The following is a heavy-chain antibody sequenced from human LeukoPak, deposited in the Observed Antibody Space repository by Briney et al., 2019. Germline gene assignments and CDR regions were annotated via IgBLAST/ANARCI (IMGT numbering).Heavy chain of an antibody. CDR3: ARKPGSQLLGFAYYFYYRHV. J-gene: IGHJ6*03. CDR2: IYYSGST. Sequence: SETLSLTCTVSGGSISSYYWGWIRQPPGKGLEWIGYIYYSGSTNYNPSLKSRVTISVDTSKNQFSLKLSSVTAADTAVYYCARKPGSQLLGFAYYFYYRHVGEKGPT. CDR1: GGSISSYY. D-gene: IGHD2-2*01. V-gene: IGHV4-59*01.